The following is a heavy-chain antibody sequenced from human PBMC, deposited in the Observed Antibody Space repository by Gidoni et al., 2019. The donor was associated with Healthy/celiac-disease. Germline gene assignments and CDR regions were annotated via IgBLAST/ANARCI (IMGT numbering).Heavy chain of an antibody. Sequence: QVQLQQWGAGLLKPSETLSLTCAVYGGSFSGYYWSWIRQPPGKGLEWIGEINHSGSTNYNPSLKSRVTISVDTSKNQFSLKLSSVTAADTAVYYCARGPLRYCSSTSCHRIAARPLAPVSMDVWGQGTTVTVSS. D-gene: IGHD2-2*01. CDR3: ARGPLRYCSSTSCHRIAARPLAPVSMDV. CDR2: INHSGST. J-gene: IGHJ6*02. CDR1: GGSFSGYY. V-gene: IGHV4-34*01.